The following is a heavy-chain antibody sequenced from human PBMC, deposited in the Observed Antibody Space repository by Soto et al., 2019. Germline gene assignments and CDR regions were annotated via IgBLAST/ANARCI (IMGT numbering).Heavy chain of an antibody. CDR1: GFTFSSYE. J-gene: IGHJ4*02. CDR3: VRDLHEPLATDALRVAN. Sequence: EMQLVESGGGSVQPGGSLRLSCAASGFTFSSYEMHWVRQAPGKGLEWISYISSTGSGTLYADSVRGRFTMSRDNTKNSVSLQMSSLRAEDTAVYYCVRDLHEPLATDALRVANWGQGTQVTVSS. CDR2: ISSTGSGT. V-gene: IGHV3-48*03. D-gene: IGHD2-8*02.